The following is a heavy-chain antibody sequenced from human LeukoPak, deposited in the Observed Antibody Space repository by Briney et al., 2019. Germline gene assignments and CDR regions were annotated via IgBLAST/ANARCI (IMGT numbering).Heavy chain of an antibody. V-gene: IGHV1-18*01. D-gene: IGHD2-2*01. CDR3: ARLIVVVPAAPDY. J-gene: IGHJ4*02. Sequence: ASVNVPCKASGYNFTSYGISWVRQAPGQGLEWMGWISAYNGNTNYAQKLQGRVTMTTDTSTSTAYMELRSLRSDDTAVYYCARLIVVVPAAPDYWGQGTLVTVSS. CDR1: GYNFTSYG. CDR2: ISAYNGNT.